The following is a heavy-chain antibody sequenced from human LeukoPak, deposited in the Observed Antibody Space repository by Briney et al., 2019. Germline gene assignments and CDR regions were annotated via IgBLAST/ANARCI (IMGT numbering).Heavy chain of an antibody. CDR2: IWYDGSNK. CDR1: GFTFSSYG. CDR3: ARSLYYYDSRDFDY. D-gene: IGHD3-22*01. Sequence: QAGGSLRLSCAASGFTFSSYGMHWVRQAPGKGLEWVAVIWYDGSNKYYADPVKGRFTISRDNSKNTLYLQMNSLRAEDTAVYYCARSLYYYDSRDFDYWGQGTLVTVSS. J-gene: IGHJ4*02. V-gene: IGHV3-33*01.